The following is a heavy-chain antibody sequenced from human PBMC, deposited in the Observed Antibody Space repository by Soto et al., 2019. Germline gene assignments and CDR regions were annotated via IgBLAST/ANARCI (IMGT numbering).Heavy chain of an antibody. Sequence: GGSLRLSCTASGFTFSSYAMSWVRQAPGKGLEWVSAISGSGGSTHYADSVKGRFTISRDNSKNTLYLQMNSLRAEDTAVYYCAKSMIVTSRAPIDYWGQGTLVTVSS. CDR2: ISGSGGST. V-gene: IGHV3-23*01. J-gene: IGHJ4*02. CDR3: AKSMIVTSRAPIDY. D-gene: IGHD3-22*01. CDR1: GFTFSSYA.